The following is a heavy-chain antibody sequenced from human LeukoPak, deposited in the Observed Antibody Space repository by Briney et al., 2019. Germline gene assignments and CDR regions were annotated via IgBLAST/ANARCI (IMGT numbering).Heavy chain of an antibody. D-gene: IGHD3/OR15-3a*01. CDR1: GVSISSSNSY. J-gene: IGHJ4*02. Sequence: KASETLSLTCTVSGVSISSSNSYWGWIRQPPGKGLEWIGSIYYSGNTYYHASLKSQVSISIDTSKNLFSLKLTSVTAADTAVYYCARQTGSGLFILPGGQGTLVTVSS. CDR2: IYYSGNT. CDR3: ARQTGSGLFILP. V-gene: IGHV4-39*01.